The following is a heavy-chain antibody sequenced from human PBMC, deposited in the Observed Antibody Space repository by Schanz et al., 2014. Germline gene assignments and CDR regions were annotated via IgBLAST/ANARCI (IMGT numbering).Heavy chain of an antibody. Sequence: EVQLVESGGGLVQPGGSLRLSCAASGFTFSNYWMSWVRQAPGKGLEWVAYIKHDGSEKYHVDSVNGRFTISRDNAKGSVDLQMNSLRAEDTAVYYCARGHYGLDVWGPGTSGTVS. CDR1: GFTFSNYW. V-gene: IGHV3-7*01. CDR3: ARGHYGLDV. CDR2: IKHDGSEK. J-gene: IGHJ6*02. D-gene: IGHD3-10*01.